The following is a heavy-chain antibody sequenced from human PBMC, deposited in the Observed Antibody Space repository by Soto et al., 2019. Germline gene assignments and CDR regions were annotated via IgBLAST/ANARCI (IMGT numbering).Heavy chain of an antibody. CDR1: GGTXSSYA. CDR3: ARDYATGYFDY. V-gene: IGHV1-69*06. Sequence: SXKVSCEASGGTXSSYAIGLVRQAPGQGLEWIGGIIPIFGTANYAQKFQGRATITADKSTITAYMELSSLRSEDTAVYYCARDYATGYFDYWGQGTLGTVSS. J-gene: IGHJ4*02. CDR2: IIPIFGTA. D-gene: IGHD2-2*01.